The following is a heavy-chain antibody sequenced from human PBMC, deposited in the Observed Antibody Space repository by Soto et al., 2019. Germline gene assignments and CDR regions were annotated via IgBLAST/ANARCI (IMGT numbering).Heavy chain of an antibody. CDR3: VHRLDVPGLAFDP. J-gene: IGHJ5*02. Sequence: SGPPLVNPTQTLRLTCAFSGFSLSASGASVGWTRQPPGKALEWLAHIYWNDDKRYSPSLRSRLTISKDTSKNQVVLTFTNMDPADTGTYYCVHRLDVPGLAFDPWGQGTLVTVSS. CDR2: IYWNDDK. V-gene: IGHV2-5*01. D-gene: IGHD3-10*02. CDR1: GFSLSASGAS.